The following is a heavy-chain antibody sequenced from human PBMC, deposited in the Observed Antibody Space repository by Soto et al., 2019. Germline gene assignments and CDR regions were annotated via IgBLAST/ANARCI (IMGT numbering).Heavy chain of an antibody. CDR3: ARFAKEENPKVGSWYYFDY. V-gene: IGHV4-31*03. Sequence: SETLSLTCTVSGGSISSGGYFWSWVRQHPGKGLERIGNIYCSGRTYYNPSLKSRVTISVDTSKNQFFLNLSSVTAADTAVYYCARFAKEENPKVGSWYYFDYWGQGTRVTVSS. CDR1: GGSISSGGYF. J-gene: IGHJ4*02. CDR2: IYCSGRT. D-gene: IGHD6-13*01.